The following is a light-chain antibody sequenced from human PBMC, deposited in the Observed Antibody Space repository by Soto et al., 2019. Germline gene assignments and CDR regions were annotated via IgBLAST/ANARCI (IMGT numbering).Light chain of an antibody. CDR2: GAS. CDR1: QGISRY. V-gene: IGKV1-16*01. Sequence: DVQMTQSPSSLSASVGDRVTITCRASQGISRYLAWVQQKPVKAPKSLIYGASNLKSGVPSRFSGSGSGTDFTLTIISLQPEDFATYYCQQYNIYPIPFGQGTRLEIK. J-gene: IGKJ5*01. CDR3: QQYNIYPIP.